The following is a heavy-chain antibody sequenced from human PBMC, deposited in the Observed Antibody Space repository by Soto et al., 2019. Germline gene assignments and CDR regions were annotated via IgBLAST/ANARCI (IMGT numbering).Heavy chain of an antibody. CDR1: GYTFSRYA. V-gene: IGHV1-3*05. J-gene: IGHJ6*02. D-gene: IGHD3-16*01. CDR2: INAGNGNR. Sequence: QVQLVQSGAEEKKPGASVKVSCKASGYTFSRYAMHWVRQAPGQRLEWMGWINAGNGNRKYSQKFQGRVTITRDTCASTAYMELSSLRSEDTAVYYCARDGGPMDVWGQGTTVTVSS. CDR3: ARDGGPMDV.